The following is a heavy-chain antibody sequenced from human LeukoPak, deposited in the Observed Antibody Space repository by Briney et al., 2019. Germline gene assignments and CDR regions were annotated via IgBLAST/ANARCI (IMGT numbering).Heavy chain of an antibody. CDR2: INHSGST. CDR3: ARGRYDFWSGYYSLFDY. V-gene: IGHV4-34*01. J-gene: IGHJ4*02. Sequence: PSETLSLTCAVYGGSFSGYYWSWIRQPPGKGLEWIGEINHSGSTNYNPSLKSRVTISVDTSKNQLSLKLSSVTAADTAVYYCARGRYDFWSGYYSLFDYWGQGALVTVSS. CDR1: GGSFSGYY. D-gene: IGHD3-3*01.